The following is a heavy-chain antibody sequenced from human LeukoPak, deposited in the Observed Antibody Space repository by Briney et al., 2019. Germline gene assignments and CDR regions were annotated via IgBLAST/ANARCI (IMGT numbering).Heavy chain of an antibody. CDR1: APMRGYY. J-gene: IGHJ4*02. Sequence: PSETLSLTCSGAPMRGYYWSWIRQPPGKGLEWIGYMSYSGSTKYNPAFESRVSISTDTSKSQFSLKLTSVTAADTAVYYCAREWLQDSAFDYWGQGTLVTVSS. CDR2: MSYSGST. CDR3: AREWLQDSAFDY. D-gene: IGHD5-24*01. V-gene: IGHV4-59*12.